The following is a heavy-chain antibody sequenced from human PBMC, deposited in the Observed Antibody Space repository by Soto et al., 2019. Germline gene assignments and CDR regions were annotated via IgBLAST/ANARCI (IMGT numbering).Heavy chain of an antibody. Sequence: SETLSLTGAVSGGSISSGGYSWSWIRQAPGKGLEWIGYIYHSGSTYYNPSLKSRVTISVDRSKNQFSLKLSSVTAADTAVYYCARAVVRGVTTGYWFDPWGQGTLVTVSS. CDR3: ARAVVRGVTTGYWFDP. D-gene: IGHD3-10*01. V-gene: IGHV4-30-2*01. CDR1: GGSISSGGYS. CDR2: IYHSGST. J-gene: IGHJ5*02.